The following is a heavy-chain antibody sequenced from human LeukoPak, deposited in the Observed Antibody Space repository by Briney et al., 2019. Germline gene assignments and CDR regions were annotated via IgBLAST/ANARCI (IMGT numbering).Heavy chain of an antibody. V-gene: IGHV4-34*01. CDR3: ARVPEYYDFWSGYLYYYYYGMDV. CDR1: GGSFSGYY. CDR2: INHSGST. Sequence: PSETLSLTCAVYGGSFSGYYWSWIRQPPGKGLEWIGEINHSGSTNYNPSLKSRVTISVDTSKNQFSLRLSSVTAADTAVYYCARVPEYYDFWSGYLYYYYYGMDVWGQGTTVTVSS. D-gene: IGHD3-3*01. J-gene: IGHJ6*02.